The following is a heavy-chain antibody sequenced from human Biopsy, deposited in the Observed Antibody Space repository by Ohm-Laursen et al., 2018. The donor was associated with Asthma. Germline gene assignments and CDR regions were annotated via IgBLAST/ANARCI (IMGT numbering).Heavy chain of an antibody. CDR3: ARAVDYSHYYGIDV. CDR2: ISVYNGNT. D-gene: IGHD3-10*01. J-gene: IGHJ6*02. V-gene: IGHV1-18*01. CDR1: GYTFNSVG. Sequence: ASVKVSCKTSGYTFNSVGITWVRQAPGQGLEWMGWISVYNGNTKVAQKLQDRVTMITDTSTSTAYMELSSLKSEDTAVYFCARAVDYSHYYGIDVWGQGTTVTVS.